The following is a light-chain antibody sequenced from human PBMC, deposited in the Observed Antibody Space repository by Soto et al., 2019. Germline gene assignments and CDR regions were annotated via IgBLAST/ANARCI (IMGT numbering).Light chain of an antibody. V-gene: IGLV2-14*03. J-gene: IGLJ2*01. CDR3: SSYSTSNFMV. CDR2: EVS. CDR1: SSDVGGFNY. Sequence: QSALTQPASVSGSPGQSITISCTGSSSDVGGFNYVSWYQQHPGNAPKLLIYEVSNRPSGVSYRFSGSKSANTASLTISGLQAEDEADYFCSSYSTSNFMVFGGGTKVTVL.